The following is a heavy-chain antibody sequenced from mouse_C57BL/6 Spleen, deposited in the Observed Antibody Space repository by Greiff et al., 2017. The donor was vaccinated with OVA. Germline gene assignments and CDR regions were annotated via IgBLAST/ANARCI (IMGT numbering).Heavy chain of an antibody. CDR3: ARGDYCGSSGGYFDV. CDR2: IDPSDSET. D-gene: IGHD1-1*01. V-gene: IGHV1-52*01. J-gene: IGHJ1*03. CDR1: GYTFTSYW. Sequence: QVQLQQPGAELVRPGSSVKLSCKASGYTFTSYWMHWVKQRPIQGLEWIGNIDPSDSETHYNQKFKDKATLTVDNSSSTASMQLRSLTSENSAVYDCARGDYCGSSGGYFDVWGTGTTVTVSS.